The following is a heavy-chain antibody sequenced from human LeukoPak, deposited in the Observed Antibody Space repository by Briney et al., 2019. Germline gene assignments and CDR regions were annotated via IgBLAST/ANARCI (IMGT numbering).Heavy chain of an antibody. J-gene: IGHJ6*03. V-gene: IGHV4-34*01. CDR3: ARGTAAAVYYYYMDV. Sequence: SGTLSLTCAVYGGSFSGYYWSWIRQPPGKGLEWIGEINHSGSTNYNPSLKSRVTISVDTSKNQFSLKLSSVTAADTAVYYCARGTAAAVYYYYMDVWGKGTTVTVSS. CDR1: GGSFSGYY. D-gene: IGHD6-13*01. CDR2: INHSGST.